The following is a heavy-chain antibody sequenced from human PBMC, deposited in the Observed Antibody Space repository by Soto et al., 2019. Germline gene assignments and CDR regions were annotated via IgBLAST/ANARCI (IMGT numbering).Heavy chain of an antibody. V-gene: IGHV4-39*01. CDR2: IFHDGYI. J-gene: IGHJ4*02. D-gene: IGHD6-13*01. CDR3: ARLKTAVPHY. Sequence: QVQLQESGPGLVMPSETLSLTCSVSGDSISGSPYYWGWIRQPPGKSLEWIGSIFHDGYIVYTPSLKSRVTLSVDTPKNQFSLKMTSVAAADTAIYFCARLKTAVPHYCGQGILVTVSS. CDR1: GDSISGSPYY.